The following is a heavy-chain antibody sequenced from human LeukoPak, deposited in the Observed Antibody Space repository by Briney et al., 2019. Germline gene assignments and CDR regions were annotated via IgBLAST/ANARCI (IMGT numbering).Heavy chain of an antibody. CDR3: ARDDGFYSASGIYQNYFDH. CDR2: LKQDGSEK. V-gene: IGHV3-7*01. D-gene: IGHD3-10*01. J-gene: IGHJ4*02. Sequence: PGGSLGLSCAASGFTFSAYWMSWVRQAPGKGLEWVANLKQDGSEKYYVDSVKGGFTISRDNAKNSLYLQMNSLRGEDTAVYYCARDDGFYSASGIYQNYFDHWGQGILVTVSP. CDR1: GFTFSAYW.